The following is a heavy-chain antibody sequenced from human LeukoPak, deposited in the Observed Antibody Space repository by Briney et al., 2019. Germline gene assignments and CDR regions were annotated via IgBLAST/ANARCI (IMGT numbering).Heavy chain of an antibody. J-gene: IGHJ4*02. V-gene: IGHV1-3*01. CDR3: ARADIVVVPAPGDY. CDR1: GYTFTSYA. CDR2: INAGNGNT. D-gene: IGHD2-2*01. Sequence: ASVKVSCKASGYTFTSYAMHWVRQAPGQRLEWMGWINAGNGNTKYSQKFQGRVTITRDTSASTDYMELSSLRSEDTAVYYCARADIVVVPAPGDYWGQGTLVTVSS.